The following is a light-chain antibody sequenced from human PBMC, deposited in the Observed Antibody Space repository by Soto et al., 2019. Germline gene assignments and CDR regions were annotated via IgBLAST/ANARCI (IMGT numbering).Light chain of an antibody. Sequence: EIVLTQSPVIVSLSPGERATLSCRASQTVDNFLAWYQLKPGKAPRLLIYDATKRATGIPARFNGSGSGTDFTLTISSLEPEDFAVYFCQQRSKWPPITFGQGTRLEIK. CDR3: QQRSKWPPIT. J-gene: IGKJ5*01. V-gene: IGKV3-11*01. CDR1: QTVDNF. CDR2: DAT.